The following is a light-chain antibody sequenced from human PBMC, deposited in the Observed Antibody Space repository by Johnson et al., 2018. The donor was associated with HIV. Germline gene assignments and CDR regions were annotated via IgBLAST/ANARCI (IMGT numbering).Light chain of an antibody. J-gene: IGLJ1*01. CDR2: DNN. CDR1: SSNIGNNY. Sequence: SVLTQPPSVSAAPGQKVTISCSGSSSNIGNNYVSWYQQFPGTAPKLLIYDNNRRPSGTPDRFSGSKSGTSATLGITGLQTGDEADYYCGTWDSSLSSYVFGTGTKVTVL. V-gene: IGLV1-51*01. CDR3: GTWDSSLSSYV.